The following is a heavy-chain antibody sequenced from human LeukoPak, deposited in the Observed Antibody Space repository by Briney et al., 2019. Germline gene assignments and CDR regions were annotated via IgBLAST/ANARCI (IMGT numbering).Heavy chain of an antibody. V-gene: IGHV1-46*01. J-gene: IGHJ3*02. Sequence: ASVKVSCKASGYTFTSNYIHWVRQAPGQGLEWMGMINPSDGSTSYAQKFQGRVTMTSDTSTSTVAMDLSSLRSDDTAVYYCARESTFRLLRNVSDIWGQGTMVTVSS. CDR1: GYTFTSNY. CDR3: ARESTFRLLRNVSDI. CDR2: INPSDGST. D-gene: IGHD5-12*01.